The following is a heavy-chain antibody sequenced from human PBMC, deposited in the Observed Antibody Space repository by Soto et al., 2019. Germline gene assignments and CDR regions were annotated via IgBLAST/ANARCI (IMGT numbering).Heavy chain of an antibody. CDR3: ARPRTTGTTKGYDY. CDR1: GDTFGRNA. Sequence: QVQLVQSGAEVKRPGSSVRVSCKASGDTFGRNAIHWVRQAPGQGLEWMGVIIPIFGTANSAQKFQGRVTISADESTSTAYMELSSLRSEDTAVYYCARPRTTGTTKGYDYWGQGTLVTVSS. CDR2: IIPIFGTA. D-gene: IGHD1-1*01. J-gene: IGHJ4*02. V-gene: IGHV1-69*01.